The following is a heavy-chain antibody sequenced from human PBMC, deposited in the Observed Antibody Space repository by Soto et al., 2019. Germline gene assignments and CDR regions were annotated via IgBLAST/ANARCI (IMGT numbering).Heavy chain of an antibody. CDR3: ARVGSSIATRPFDY. D-gene: IGHD6-6*01. Sequence: QVQLQESGPGLVKPSQTLSLTCTVSGGSISSGDYYWSWIRQPPGKGLEWIGYIYYSGITYYNPSRKRRVTISVDTSKNQFSLKLSSVTAADTAVYYCARVGSSIATRPFDYWGQGTLVTVSS. V-gene: IGHV4-30-4*01. CDR1: GGSISSGDYY. CDR2: IYYSGIT. J-gene: IGHJ4*02.